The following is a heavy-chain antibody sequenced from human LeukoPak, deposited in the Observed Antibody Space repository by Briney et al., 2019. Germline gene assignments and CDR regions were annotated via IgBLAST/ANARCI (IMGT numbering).Heavy chain of an antibody. Sequence: GGSLRLSCATSGFTFSNHAMHWVRQATGKGLEWVSAIGTAGDTFYPGSVKGRFSISRENAKNSLSLQINSQKAEDTAVYYCVRQQTSHGNFDYWGQGTLVTVSS. CDR3: VRQQTSHGNFDY. V-gene: IGHV3-13*01. CDR2: IGTAGDT. D-gene: IGHD1-26*01. J-gene: IGHJ4*02. CDR1: GFTFSNHA.